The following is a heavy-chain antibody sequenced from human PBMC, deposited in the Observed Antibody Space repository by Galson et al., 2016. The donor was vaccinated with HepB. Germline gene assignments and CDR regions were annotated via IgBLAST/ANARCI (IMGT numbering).Heavy chain of an antibody. D-gene: IGHD3-16*01. Sequence: SLRLSCADSGITFDTHGVHWVRQAPGKGLEWLALMWSDGNTEYYADSVKGRFTISRDNAKNSLYLQMNSLRAVDTAVYYCAREETRGGDFDYWGQGTLVTVSS. J-gene: IGHJ4*02. V-gene: IGHV3-33*08. CDR3: AREETRGGDFDY. CDR1: GITFDTHG. CDR2: MWSDGNTE.